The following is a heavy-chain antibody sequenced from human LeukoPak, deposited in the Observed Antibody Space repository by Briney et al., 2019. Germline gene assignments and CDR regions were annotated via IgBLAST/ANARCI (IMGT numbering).Heavy chain of an antibody. V-gene: IGHV4-4*07. D-gene: IGHD3-22*01. CDR1: GGSISSYY. CDR2: IYTSGST. J-gene: IGHJ4*02. CDR3: ARSYYDSSDGFDY. Sequence: PSETLSLTCTVSGGSISSYYGRWVRQPAGKGLEWIGRIYTSGSTNYTPSLKSRVTMSVDTSKNQFSLKLSSVTAADTAVYYCARSYYDSSDGFDYWGQGTLVTVSS.